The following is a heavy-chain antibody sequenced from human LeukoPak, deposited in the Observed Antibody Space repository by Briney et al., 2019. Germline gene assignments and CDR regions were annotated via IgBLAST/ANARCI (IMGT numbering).Heavy chain of an antibody. CDR1: GGSFSGYY. Sequence: SETLSLTCAVYGGSFSGYYWSWIRQPPGKGLEWIGEINHSGSTNYNPSLKSRVTISVDTSKNQFSLKLSSVTAADTAVYYCARGRKDGYNYYYYYYGMDVWGQGTTVTVSS. CDR3: ARGRKDGYNYYYYYYGMDV. CDR2: INHSGST. J-gene: IGHJ6*02. V-gene: IGHV4-34*01. D-gene: IGHD5-24*01.